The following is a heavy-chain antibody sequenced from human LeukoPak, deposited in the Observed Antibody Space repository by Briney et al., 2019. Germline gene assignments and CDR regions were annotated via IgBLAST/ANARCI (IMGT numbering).Heavy chain of an antibody. CDR1: GFTFSSYV. V-gene: IGHV3-30*04. D-gene: IGHD3-10*01. J-gene: IGHJ4*02. Sequence: GGSLRLSCAASGFTFSSYVMHWVRQAPGKGLEWVAIISYDGSNEYYADSVKGRFTISRDNSKNTLYLQMNSLRAADTAVYYCARGGGYYGSGSDFDYWGQGTLVTVSS. CDR2: ISYDGSNE. CDR3: ARGGGYYGSGSDFDY.